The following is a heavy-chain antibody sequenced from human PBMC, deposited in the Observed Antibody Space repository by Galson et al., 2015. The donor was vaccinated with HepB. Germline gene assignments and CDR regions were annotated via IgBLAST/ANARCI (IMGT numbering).Heavy chain of an antibody. CDR2: IRYDGSDK. CDR3: AKGSAFSSDY. CDR1: GFTFSNYG. J-gene: IGHJ4*02. D-gene: IGHD2-15*01. Sequence: SLRLSCAASGFTFSNYGMHWVRQGPGKGLEWVAFIRYDGSDKYYADSVKGRFTISKDNSKNTLYLQMNSLRTEDTALYYCAKGSAFSSDYWGRGAPVTVSS. V-gene: IGHV3-30*02.